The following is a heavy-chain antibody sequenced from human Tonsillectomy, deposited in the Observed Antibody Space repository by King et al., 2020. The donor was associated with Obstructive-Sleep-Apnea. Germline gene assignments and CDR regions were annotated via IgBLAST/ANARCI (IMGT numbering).Heavy chain of an antibody. V-gene: IGHV2-5*02. D-gene: IGHD6-13*01. CDR3: GRIAAAYKSPTFDY. CDR1: GFTLSTTGVG. J-gene: IGHJ4*02. CDR2: IYWDDTK. Sequence: TLKESGPTLVKPTQTLTLTCTFSGFTLSTTGVGVGWILQPPGKALACLALIYWDDTKRYNPSLKSSLTITKDTSKSQVVLTMTNVDPVDTATYYCGRIAAAYKSPTFDYWGQGTLVTVSS.